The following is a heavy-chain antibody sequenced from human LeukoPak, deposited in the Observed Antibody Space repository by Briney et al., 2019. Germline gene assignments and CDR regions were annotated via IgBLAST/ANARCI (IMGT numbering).Heavy chain of an antibody. CDR1: GGSISSGGYY. J-gene: IGHJ4*02. V-gene: IGHV4-30-4*01. CDR3: ARKSIAAAGRIGY. Sequence: PSETLSLTCTVSGGSISSGGYYWSWIRQPPGKGLEWIGYIYYSGSTYYNPSLKSRVTISVDTSKNQFSLKLSSVTAADTAVYYCARKSIAAAGRIGYWGQGTLVTVSP. CDR2: IYYSGST. D-gene: IGHD6-13*01.